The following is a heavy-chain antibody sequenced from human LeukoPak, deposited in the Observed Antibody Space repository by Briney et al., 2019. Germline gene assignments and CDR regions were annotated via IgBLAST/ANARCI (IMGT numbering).Heavy chain of an antibody. CDR2: INPNSGGT. Sequence: GASVKVSCKASGYTFTGYYMHWVRQAPGQGLEWMGWINPNSGGTNYAQKFQGRVTMTRDTSISTAYMELSRLRSDDTAVYYCASDYTIAVAGTPSYWGQGTLVTVSS. D-gene: IGHD6-13*01. J-gene: IGHJ4*02. V-gene: IGHV1-2*02. CDR3: ASDYTIAVAGTPSY. CDR1: GYTFTGYY.